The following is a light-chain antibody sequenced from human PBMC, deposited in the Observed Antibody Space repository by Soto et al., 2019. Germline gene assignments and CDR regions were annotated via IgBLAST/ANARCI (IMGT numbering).Light chain of an antibody. V-gene: IGKV2-28*01. J-gene: IGKJ3*01. CDR3: MQALQTPFT. CDR2: LGS. CDR1: QSLLHSNGYTY. Sequence: DIVMTQSPLSLPATPGEPASISCRSSQSLLHSNGYTYLDWYLQKPGQSPQLLIYLGSYRASGVPDRFSGSGSGTDFTLKISRVEAEDVGVYYCMQALQTPFTFGPGTKVDIK.